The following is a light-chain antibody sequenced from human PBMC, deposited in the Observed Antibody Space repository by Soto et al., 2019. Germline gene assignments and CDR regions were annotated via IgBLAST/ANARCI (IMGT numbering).Light chain of an antibody. J-gene: IGKJ1*01. CDR3: QQYNSYPWT. CDR1: QSISSW. Sequence: DIQMTQSPSTLSASVGDRVTITCRASQSISSWLAWYQQKPGNAPKVLIYKASSLESGVPSRFSGSGSGTEFTLTISSLQPDDFATYYYQQYNSYPWTFGQGTKVEVK. V-gene: IGKV1-5*03. CDR2: KAS.